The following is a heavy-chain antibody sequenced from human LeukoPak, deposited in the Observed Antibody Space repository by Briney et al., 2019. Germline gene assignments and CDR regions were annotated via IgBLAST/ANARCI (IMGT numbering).Heavy chain of an antibody. CDR1: GYSFTSYW. J-gene: IGHJ4*02. Sequence: PGESLKISCKGSGYSFTSYWIGWVRQMPGKGLEWMGIIYPGDSDTRYSPSFQGQVTISADKSITTAYLQWSSLKASDTAMYYCARRPRYCSGGRCYLDYWGQGTLVTVSS. CDR3: ARRPRYCSGGRCYLDY. V-gene: IGHV5-51*01. D-gene: IGHD2-15*01. CDR2: IYPGDSDT.